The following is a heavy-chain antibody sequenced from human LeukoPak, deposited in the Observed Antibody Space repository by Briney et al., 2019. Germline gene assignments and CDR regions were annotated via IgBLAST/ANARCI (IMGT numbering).Heavy chain of an antibody. J-gene: IGHJ3*02. D-gene: IGHD6-6*01. CDR3: ARRILYSSSSWEAFDI. Sequence: GASVKVSCKASGYTFTSYGISWVRQAPGQGLEWMGWISAYNGNTNYAQKLQGRVTMTTDTSTSTAYMELRSLRSDDTAVYYCARRILYSSSSWEAFDIWGQGTMVTVSS. CDR2: ISAYNGNT. CDR1: GYTFTSYG. V-gene: IGHV1-18*01.